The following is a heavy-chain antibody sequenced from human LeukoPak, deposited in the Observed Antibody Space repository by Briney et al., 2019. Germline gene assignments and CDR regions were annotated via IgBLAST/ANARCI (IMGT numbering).Heavy chain of an antibody. Sequence: PGGSLRLSCAASGFTVSSNYMSWVRQAPGKGLEWVSAIYSGGSTYYADSVKGRFTISRDNSKNTLYLQMNSLRAEDTAVYYCAREVLELQYNWFDPWGQGTLVTVSS. CDR3: AREVLELQYNWFDP. V-gene: IGHV3-66*01. J-gene: IGHJ5*02. CDR2: IYSGGST. D-gene: IGHD1-7*01. CDR1: GFTVSSNY.